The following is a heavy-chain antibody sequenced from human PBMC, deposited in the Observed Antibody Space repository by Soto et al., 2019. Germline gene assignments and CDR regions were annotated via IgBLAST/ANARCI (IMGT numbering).Heavy chain of an antibody. D-gene: IGHD6-13*01. CDR3: TTASSSWYADYYYYMDV. J-gene: IGHJ6*03. CDR1: GFTFSNAW. Sequence: GGSLRLSCAASGFTFSNAWMSWVRQAPGKGLEWVGRIKSKTDGGTTDYAAPVKGRFTISRDDSKNTLYLQMNSLKTEDTAVYYCTTASSSWYADYYYYMDVWGKGTTVTVSS. V-gene: IGHV3-15*01. CDR2: IKSKTDGGTT.